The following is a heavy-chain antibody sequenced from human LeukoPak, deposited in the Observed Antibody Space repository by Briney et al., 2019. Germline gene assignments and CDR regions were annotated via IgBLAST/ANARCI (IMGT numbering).Heavy chain of an antibody. Sequence: ASVKVSCKASGYTFTGYYMRWVRQAPGQGLEWMGWINPNSGGTNYAQKFQGRVTMTRDTSISTAYMELSRLRSDDTAVYYCARARGIAVAGTSFDYWGQGTLVTVSS. CDR2: INPNSGGT. J-gene: IGHJ4*02. CDR3: ARARGIAVAGTSFDY. CDR1: GYTFTGYY. V-gene: IGHV1-2*02. D-gene: IGHD6-19*01.